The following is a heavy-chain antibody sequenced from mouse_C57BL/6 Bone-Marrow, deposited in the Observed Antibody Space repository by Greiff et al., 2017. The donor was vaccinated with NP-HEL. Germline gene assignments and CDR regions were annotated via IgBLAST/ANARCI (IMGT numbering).Heavy chain of an antibody. D-gene: IGHD1-1*01. CDR3: ARSIYYYGSSGWYFDV. CDR2: INTSSGYT. CDR1: GYTFTSYW. V-gene: IGHV1-7*01. Sequence: QVQLQQSGAELAKPGASVKLSCKASGYTFTSYWMHWVKQRPGQGLEWIGCINTSSGYTKYNQKFKDKATLTADKSSSTAYMQLSSLTYEDAAVYYCARSIYYYGSSGWYFDVWGTGTTVTVSS. J-gene: IGHJ1*03.